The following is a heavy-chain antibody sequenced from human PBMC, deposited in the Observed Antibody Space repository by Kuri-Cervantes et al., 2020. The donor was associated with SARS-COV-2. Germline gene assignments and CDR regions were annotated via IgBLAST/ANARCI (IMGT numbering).Heavy chain of an antibody. J-gene: IGHJ4*02. CDR1: GFTFSDYN. Sequence: GESLKISCAASGFTFSDYNINWVRQAPGKGLEWVSYISSSGSTIYYADSVKGRFTISRDNAKNSLYLQMNSLRAEDTAVYYCARVSPGFRYDFWLFYYWGQGTLVTVSS. CDR2: ISSSGSTI. V-gene: IGHV3-11*04. D-gene: IGHD3-3*01. CDR3: ARVSPGFRYDFWLFYY.